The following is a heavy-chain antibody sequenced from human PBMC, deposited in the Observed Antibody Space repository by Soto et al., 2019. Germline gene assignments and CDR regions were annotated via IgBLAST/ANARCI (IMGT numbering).Heavy chain of an antibody. Sequence: QVQLVESGGGVVQPGRSLRLSCAASGFTFSSYAMHWVRQAPGKGLEWVAVISYDGSNKYYADSVKGRFTISRDNSXXTXYXXMNSLRAEDTAVYYCARDEYSSGWYRYYYYYGMDVWGQGTTVTVSS. J-gene: IGHJ6*02. CDR1: GFTFSSYA. D-gene: IGHD6-19*01. V-gene: IGHV3-30-3*01. CDR3: ARDEYSSGWYRYYYYYGMDV. CDR2: ISYDGSNK.